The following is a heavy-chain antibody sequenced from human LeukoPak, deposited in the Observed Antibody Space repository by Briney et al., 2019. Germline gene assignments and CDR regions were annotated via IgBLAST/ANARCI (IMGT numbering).Heavy chain of an antibody. CDR2: VIPTFDMT. D-gene: IGHD3-22*01. CDR1: GDTLNSYA. J-gene: IGHJ4*02. CDR3: ARSEIDYFDSSGYYYIFDY. Sequence: GASVTVSCKASGDTLNSYAISWLRQAPGQGLEWMGGVIPTFDMTNYAQRFQARVTITADKSTSTAYMELRSLRSEDTAVYYCARSEIDYFDSSGYYYIFDYWGQGTLVTVSS. V-gene: IGHV1-69*17.